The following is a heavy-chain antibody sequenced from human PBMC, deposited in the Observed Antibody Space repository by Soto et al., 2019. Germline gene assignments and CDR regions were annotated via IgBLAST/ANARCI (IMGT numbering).Heavy chain of an antibody. J-gene: IGHJ6*02. V-gene: IGHV4-30-4*08. Sequence: QVQLQQSGPGLVKPSQTLSLTCTVSGDSISSDYYHWTWIRQSPGKGLEWIGYIHHSGSILYNPSLKSRVTISVDTSKNQFSLHPTSVTAADTAVYFCAREDAGGDSLDVWGQGTTVTVSS. D-gene: IGHD2-21*02. CDR3: AREDAGGDSLDV. CDR2: IHHSGSI. CDR1: GDSISSDYYH.